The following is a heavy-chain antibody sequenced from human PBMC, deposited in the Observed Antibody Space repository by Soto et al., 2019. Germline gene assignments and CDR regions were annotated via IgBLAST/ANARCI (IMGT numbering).Heavy chain of an antibody. Sequence: EVQLVESGGGLVQPGGSLRLSCAASGFTFSSYDMHWVRQATGKGLEWVSAIGTAGDTYYPGSVKGRFTISRENAKNYLYLQMNSLRAEDTAVYYCARSFRYSGSFKFDYWGQGTLVTVSS. J-gene: IGHJ4*02. D-gene: IGHD1-26*01. CDR3: ARSFRYSGSFKFDY. CDR2: IGTAGDT. V-gene: IGHV3-13*01. CDR1: GFTFSSYD.